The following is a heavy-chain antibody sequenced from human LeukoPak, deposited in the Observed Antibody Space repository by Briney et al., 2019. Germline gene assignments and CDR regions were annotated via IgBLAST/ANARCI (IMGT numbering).Heavy chain of an antibody. V-gene: IGHV1-69*01. CDR3: ARDVIVEMALKHNYGYMDV. CDR2: IIPIFGTA. CDR1: GGTFSSYA. D-gene: IGHD5-24*01. Sequence: ASVKVSCKASGGTFSSYAISWVRQAPGQGLEWMGGIIPIFGTANYAQKFQGRVTITADESTSTAYMELSSLRSEDTAVYYCARDVIVEMALKHNYGYMDVWGKGTTVTVSS. J-gene: IGHJ6*03.